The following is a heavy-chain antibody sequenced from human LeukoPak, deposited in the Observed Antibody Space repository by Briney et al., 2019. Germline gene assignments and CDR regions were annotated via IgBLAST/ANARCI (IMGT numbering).Heavy chain of an antibody. CDR1: GGSFSGYY. V-gene: IGHV4-34*01. Sequence: PSETLSLTCAVYGGSFSGYYWSWIRQPPGKGLEWIGEINHSGSTNYNPSLKSRVTISVDTSKNQFSLKLSSVTAADTAVYYCARGLTYYDFWSGYSNYFDYWGQGTLVTASS. J-gene: IGHJ4*02. D-gene: IGHD3-3*01. CDR3: ARGLTYYDFWSGYSNYFDY. CDR2: INHSGST.